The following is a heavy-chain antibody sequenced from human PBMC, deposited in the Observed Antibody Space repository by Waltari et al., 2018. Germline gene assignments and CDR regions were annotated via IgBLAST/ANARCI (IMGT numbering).Heavy chain of an antibody. CDR3: ARAESGYYYDSSAGNWFDP. V-gene: IGHV3-33*01. CDR1: GFTFSSYG. J-gene: IGHJ5*02. Sequence: QVQLVESGGGVVQPGRSLRLSCAASGFTFSSYGMHWVRTAPGKGLEGVAVIWYDGSNKYYADSVKGRFTISRDNSKNTLYLQMNSLRAEDTAVYYCARAESGYYYDSSAGNWFDPWGQGTLVTVSS. D-gene: IGHD3-22*01. CDR2: IWYDGSNK.